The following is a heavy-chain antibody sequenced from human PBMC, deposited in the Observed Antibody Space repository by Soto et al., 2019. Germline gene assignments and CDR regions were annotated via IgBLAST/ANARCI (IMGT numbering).Heavy chain of an antibody. D-gene: IGHD2-2*01. V-gene: IGHV1-8*01. CDR2: MNPKSGNT. CDR1: GYTFTSYD. J-gene: IGHJ6*02. CDR3: ARGGCSSTSCFITNYYYYGMDV. Sequence: ASVKVSCKASGYTFTSYDINWVRQATGQGLEWRGWMNPKSGNTGYAQKFQGRVTMTRNTSISTSYMELSSLRSEDTAVYDCARGGCSSTSCFITNYYYYGMDVWGQGTTVTVSS.